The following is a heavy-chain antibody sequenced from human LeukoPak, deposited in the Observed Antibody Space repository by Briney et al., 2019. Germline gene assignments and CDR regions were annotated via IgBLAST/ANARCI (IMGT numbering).Heavy chain of an antibody. J-gene: IGHJ4*02. V-gene: IGHV3-7*01. D-gene: IGHD1-1*01. CDR3: ARVSRHNFGSFDY. CDR2: IKQVGGVK. CDR1: GFTFSNYW. Sequence: GGSLRLPCVASGFTFSNYWMSWVRQAPGKGLEWVANIKQVGGVKYYVDSVKGRFTISRDNAKNSLYLQMNSLRAEDTAVYYCARVSRHNFGSFDYWGQGTLVTVSS.